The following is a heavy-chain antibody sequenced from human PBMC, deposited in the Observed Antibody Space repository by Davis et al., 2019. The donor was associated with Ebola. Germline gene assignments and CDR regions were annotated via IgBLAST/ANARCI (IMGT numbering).Heavy chain of an antibody. CDR3: ARFPGQLERDYYYYYMDV. J-gene: IGHJ6*03. Sequence: GESLKISCAASGFMFSKYGMNWVRQAPGKGLEWVAVIWYDGSNKNYVDTVKGRFTITRDNSKNTVYLQMNSLRVEDTAVYYCARFPGQLERDYYYYYMDVWGKGTTVTVSS. CDR2: IWYDGSNK. V-gene: IGHV3-33*01. CDR1: GFMFSKYG. D-gene: IGHD1-1*01.